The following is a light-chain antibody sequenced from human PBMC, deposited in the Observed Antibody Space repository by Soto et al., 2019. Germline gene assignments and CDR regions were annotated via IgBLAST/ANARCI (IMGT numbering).Light chain of an antibody. V-gene: IGKV3-20*01. CDR3: QQYGSSPYT. CDR1: QSVSSSF. J-gene: IGKJ2*01. Sequence: EIVLTQYPGTLSLSPGERATLSCRASQSVSSSFLAWYHQKPGQGPRLLIYGASSRATGVPDRFSGSGSGTDFTLSISRLEPEDFAVYYCQQYGSSPYTFGQGTKLEI. CDR2: GAS.